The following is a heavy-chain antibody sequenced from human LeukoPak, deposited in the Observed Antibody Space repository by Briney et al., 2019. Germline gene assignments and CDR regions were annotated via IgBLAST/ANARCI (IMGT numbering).Heavy chain of an antibody. V-gene: IGHV3-23*01. CDR3: AKVGSTVDGGDY. CDR1: GFTFSSYA. Sequence: GPLRLSCAASGFTFSSYAMSWVRQAPGKGLEWVSAISGSGGSTYYADSVKGRFTISRDNSKNTLYLQMNSLRAEDTAVYYCAKVGSTVDGGDYWGQGTLVTVSS. J-gene: IGHJ4*02. D-gene: IGHD4-17*01. CDR2: ISGSGGST.